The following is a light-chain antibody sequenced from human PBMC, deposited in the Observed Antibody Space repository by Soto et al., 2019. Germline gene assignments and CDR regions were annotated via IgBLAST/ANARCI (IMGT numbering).Light chain of an antibody. V-gene: IGKV1-39*01. J-gene: IGKJ5*01. CDR3: QQCHAHPLT. CDR2: GAK. Sequence: DIQMTQSQSFLSASVGDRVTITCRASQAISNYLNWYQHKPGKAPNLLIFGAKTLQRGVPSRFSGSGYGTDFTLTITTLQNEEVGIYSCQQCHAHPLTFGQGTRLDI. CDR1: QAISNY.